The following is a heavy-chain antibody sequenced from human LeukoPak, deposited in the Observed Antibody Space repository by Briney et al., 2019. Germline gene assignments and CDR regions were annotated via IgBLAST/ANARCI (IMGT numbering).Heavy chain of an antibody. J-gene: IGHJ4*02. D-gene: IGHD3-10*01. V-gene: IGHV1-24*01. CDR1: GYTLTELS. CDR2: FDPEDGET. CDR3: ARGLFMVRGVMSGDY. Sequence: PKASVKVSCKVSGYTLTELSMHWVRQAPGKGLEWMGGFDPEDGETIYAQKFQGRDTMTEDTSTDTAYMELSSLRSEDTAVYYCARGLFMVRGVMSGDYWGQGTLVTVSS.